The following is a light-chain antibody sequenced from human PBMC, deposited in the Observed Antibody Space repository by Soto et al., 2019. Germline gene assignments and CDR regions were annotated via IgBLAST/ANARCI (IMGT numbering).Light chain of an antibody. V-gene: IGKV3D-15*01. CDR3: QQYNNWPQT. CDR1: QSITST. CDR2: GAS. Sequence: EIVLTQSPATLSLSPGERVTLPCGASQSITSTSIAWYQHKPGLAPRLLVYGASRRATGIPDRFSGSGSGTEFTLTISSLQSEDFAVYYCQQYNNWPQTFGQGTKVDIK. J-gene: IGKJ1*01.